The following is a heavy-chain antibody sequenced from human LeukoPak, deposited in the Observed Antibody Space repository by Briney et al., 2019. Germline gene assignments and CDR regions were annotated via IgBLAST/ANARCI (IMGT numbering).Heavy chain of an antibody. CDR1: GGSISSGSYY. V-gene: IGHV4-61*02. D-gene: IGHD3-10*01. CDR2: IYTSGST. Sequence: PSETLSLTCTVSGGSISSGSYYWSWIRQPAGKGLEWIGRIYTSGSTNYNPSLKSRVTISVDTSKNQFSLKLSSVTAADTAVYYCARSATMVRGVITPWGQGTLVTVSS. J-gene: IGHJ5*02. CDR3: ARSATMVRGVITP.